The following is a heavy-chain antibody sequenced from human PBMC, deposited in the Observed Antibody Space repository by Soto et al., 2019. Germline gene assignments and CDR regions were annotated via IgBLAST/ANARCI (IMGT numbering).Heavy chain of an antibody. CDR1: GGSISSYY. CDR3: ASRYSSGWSATDYYYYYMDV. J-gene: IGHJ6*03. CDR2: IYYSGST. V-gene: IGHV4-59*08. D-gene: IGHD6-19*01. Sequence: PSETLSLTCTVSGGSISSYYWSWIRQPPGKGLEWIGYIYYSGSTDYNPSLKSRVTISVDTSKNQFSLKLSSVTAADTAVYYCASRYSSGWSATDYYYYYMDVRGKGPTVTVSS.